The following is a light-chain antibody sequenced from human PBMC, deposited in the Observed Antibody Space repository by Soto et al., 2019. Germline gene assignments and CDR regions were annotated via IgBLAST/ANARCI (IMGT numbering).Light chain of an antibody. CDR2: KAS. V-gene: IGKV1-5*03. CDR3: QQYDSYTT. Sequence: DIQMTQSPSTLSASVGDRVTITCRASQSISSWLAWYQQKPGKAPKLLSYKASNLESGVPSRFSGSGSGTEFTLTISSLQPYDFAIYYCQQYDSYTTFGQGTKVEIK. CDR1: QSISSW. J-gene: IGKJ1*01.